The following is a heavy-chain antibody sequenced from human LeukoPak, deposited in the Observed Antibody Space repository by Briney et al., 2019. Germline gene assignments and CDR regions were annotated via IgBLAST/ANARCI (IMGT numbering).Heavy chain of an antibody. V-gene: IGHV3-11*01. D-gene: IGHD1-26*01. CDR2: ISNSSDSI. CDR1: GFKFSDYY. Sequence: GGSLRLSCAASGFKFSDYYMTWIRQAPGKGLEWVSYISNSSDSIYYADSVEGRFTISRDNAKNSLYLQMNSLRAEDTALYYCATWELLDYDYSVDVWGKGTTVTVSS. J-gene: IGHJ6*03. CDR3: ATWELLDYDYSVDV.